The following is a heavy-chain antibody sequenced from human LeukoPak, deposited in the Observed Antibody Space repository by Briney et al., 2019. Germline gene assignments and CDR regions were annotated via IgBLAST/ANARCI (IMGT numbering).Heavy chain of an antibody. J-gene: IGHJ4*02. CDR1: GYTFTSYG. CDR2: ISAYNGNT. V-gene: IGHV1-18*01. Sequence: GASVKVSCKASGYTFTSYGISWVRQAPGQGLEWMGWISAYNGNTNYAQKLQGRVTMTTDTSTSTASMELRSLRSDDTAVYYCARDDPYSSGWYANYWGQGTLVTVSS. D-gene: IGHD6-19*01. CDR3: ARDDPYSSGWYANY.